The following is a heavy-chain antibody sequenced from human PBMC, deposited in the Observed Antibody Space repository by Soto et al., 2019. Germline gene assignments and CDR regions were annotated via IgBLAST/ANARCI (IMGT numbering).Heavy chain of an antibody. CDR3: ARDRAARTVYYYYGMDV. CDR2: INHSGST. V-gene: IGHV4-34*01. CDR1: GGSFSGYY. Sequence: SETLSLTCAVYGGSFSGYYWSWIRQPPGKGLEWIGEINHSGSTNYNPSLKSRVTISVDTSKNQFYLKLSSVTAADTAVYYCARDRAARTVYYYYGMDVWGQGTTVTVSS. D-gene: IGHD6-6*01. J-gene: IGHJ6*02.